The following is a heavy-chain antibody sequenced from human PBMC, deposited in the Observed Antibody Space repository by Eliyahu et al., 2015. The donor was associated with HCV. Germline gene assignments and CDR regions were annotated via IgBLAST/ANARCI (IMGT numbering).Heavy chain of an antibody. CDR2: IYYSGRT. J-gene: IGHJ4*02. CDR3: ARDYIAVAGDFDY. V-gene: IGHV4-39*02. CDR1: GGSISSSSHS. D-gene: IGHD6-19*01. Sequence: QLQLQESGPGLVKPSETLSLTCTVSGGSISSSSHSWGWIRQPPGKGLEWIGNIYYSGRTXYNPSLKSRVTISVDTSKNQFSLKLSSVTAADTAVYFCARDYIAVAGDFDYWGQGTLVTVSS.